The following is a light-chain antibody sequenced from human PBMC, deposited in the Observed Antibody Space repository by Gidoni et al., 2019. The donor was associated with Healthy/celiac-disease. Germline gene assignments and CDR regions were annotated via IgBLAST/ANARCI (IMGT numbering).Light chain of an antibody. CDR2: AAS. CDR3: QQSYSTPHT. CDR1: QSISSY. Sequence: DIQMTQSPSSLSAYVGDRVTITCRASQSISSYLNWYQQKPGKAPKLLIYAASSLQSGVPSRFSGSGSGTDFTLTISSLQPEDFATYYCQQSYSTPHTCGQGTKVEIK. V-gene: IGKV1-39*01. J-gene: IGKJ1*01.